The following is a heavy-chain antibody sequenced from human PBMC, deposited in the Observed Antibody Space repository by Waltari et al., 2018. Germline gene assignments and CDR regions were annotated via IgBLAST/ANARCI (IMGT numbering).Heavy chain of an antibody. CDR2: IIPILGIA. J-gene: IGHJ6*02. V-gene: IGHV1-69*04. Sequence: QVQLVQSGAEVKKPGSSVKVSCKASVGTFTSYAISWVRQAPGQGLEWMVRIIPILGIANYAQKFQGRVTITADESTSTAYMELSSLRSEDKAVYYCAREEGAYYYGMDVWGQGTTVTVSS. CDR3: AREEGAYYYGMDV. D-gene: IGHD3-16*01. CDR1: VGTFTSYA.